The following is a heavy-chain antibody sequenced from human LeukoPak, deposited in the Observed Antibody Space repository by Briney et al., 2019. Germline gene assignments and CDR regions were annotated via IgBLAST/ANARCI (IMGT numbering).Heavy chain of an antibody. V-gene: IGHV3-21*01. CDR3: ASGVTAIGWSWFDP. CDR2: ISSSSSYI. Sequence: GGSLRLSCAASGFTFSSYSMNWVRQAPGKGLEWVSSISSSSSYIYYADSVKGRFTISRDNAKNSLYLQMNSLRAEDTAVYYCASGVTAIGWSWFDPWGQGTLVTVSS. D-gene: IGHD2-21*02. CDR1: GFTFSSYS. J-gene: IGHJ5*02.